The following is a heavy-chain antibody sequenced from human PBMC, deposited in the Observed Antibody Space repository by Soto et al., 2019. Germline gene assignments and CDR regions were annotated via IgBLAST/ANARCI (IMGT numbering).Heavy chain of an antibody. CDR2: ISSSSSYI. Sequence: GGSLRLSCAASGFTFSSYSMNWVRQAPGKGLEWVSSISSSSSYIYYADSVKGRFTISRDNAKNSLYLQMNSLRAEDTAVYYCARADRIQLWLSPRGTTHYYMDVWGKGTTVTVSS. CDR3: ARADRIQLWLSPRGTTHYYMDV. D-gene: IGHD5-18*01. V-gene: IGHV3-21*01. J-gene: IGHJ6*03. CDR1: GFTFSSYS.